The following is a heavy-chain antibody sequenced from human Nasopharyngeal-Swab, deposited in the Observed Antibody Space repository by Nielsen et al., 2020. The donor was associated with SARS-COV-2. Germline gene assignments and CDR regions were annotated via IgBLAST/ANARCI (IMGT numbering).Heavy chain of an antibody. V-gene: IGHV3-30*18. J-gene: IGHJ4*02. CDR3: AKGDSSGSFDY. Sequence: GESLKISCAASGFTFSSYGMHWVRQAPGKGLEWVAVISYDGSNKYYADSVKGRFTISRDNSKNTLYLQMNSLRAEDTAVYYCAKGDSSGSFDYWGQGTLVTVSS. D-gene: IGHD3-22*01. CDR2: ISYDGSNK. CDR1: GFTFSSYG.